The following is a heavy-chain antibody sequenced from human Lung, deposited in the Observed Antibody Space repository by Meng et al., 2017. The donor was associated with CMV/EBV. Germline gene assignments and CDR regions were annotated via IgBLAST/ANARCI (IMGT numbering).Heavy chain of an antibody. Sequence: GGSXRLSCAASGFIFSAYEIIWVRQAPGKGLEWVSYIHARGHIVHYADFVNGRFTISRDSAKNSVDLQMSSLRVEDTAVYYCARRLPYYGMDVWGQGTTVTVSS. CDR3: ARRLPYYGMDV. CDR2: IHARGHIV. V-gene: IGHV3-48*03. CDR1: GFIFSAYE. J-gene: IGHJ6*02.